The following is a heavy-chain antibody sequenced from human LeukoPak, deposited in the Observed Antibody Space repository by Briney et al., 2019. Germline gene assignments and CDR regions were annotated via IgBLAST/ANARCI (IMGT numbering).Heavy chain of an antibody. V-gene: IGHV3-11*01. CDR3: ARGDSSSWYVGYHILDV. D-gene: IGHD6-13*01. Sequence: GGSLRLACEASGFRFSDYYMTWIRQAPGVGLEWISYIVSSGDTTYYADSVKGRFTISRDNAKNSLYLQMNSLRAEDTAVYFCARGDSSSWYVGYHILDVWGQGTTVTVS. J-gene: IGHJ6*02. CDR2: IVSSGDTT. CDR1: GFRFSDYY.